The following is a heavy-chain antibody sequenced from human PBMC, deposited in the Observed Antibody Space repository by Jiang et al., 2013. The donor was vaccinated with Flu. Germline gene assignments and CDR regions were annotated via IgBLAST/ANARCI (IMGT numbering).Heavy chain of an antibody. V-gene: IGHV5-51*01. J-gene: IGHJ3*02. D-gene: IGHD2/OR15-2a*01. Sequence: WVRQMPGKAWSGWGSSILVTLIPDTARPSQGQVTISADKSISTAYLQWSSLKASDTAMYYCASSHLVVTTLGFDIWGQGTMVTVSS. CDR3: ASSHLVVTTLGFDI. CDR2: SILVTLIP.